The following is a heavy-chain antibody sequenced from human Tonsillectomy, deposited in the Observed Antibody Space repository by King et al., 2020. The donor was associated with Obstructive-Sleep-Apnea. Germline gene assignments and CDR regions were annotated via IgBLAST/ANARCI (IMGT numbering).Heavy chain of an antibody. J-gene: IGHJ1*01. CDR2: ITLTGGDT. CDR1: GFTFTTYA. CDR3: TKESTAYYYGSDYFGH. Sequence: VQLLESGGGLVQPGGSLRISCAASGFTFTTYAMTWVRQTPGTGLEWVSTITLTGGDTYYAESVEGRFTISRDNSKNTLYLQMNSLRAEDTAVYYCTKESTAYYYGSDYFGHWGQGTLVTVSS. D-gene: IGHD3-10*01. V-gene: IGHV3-23*01.